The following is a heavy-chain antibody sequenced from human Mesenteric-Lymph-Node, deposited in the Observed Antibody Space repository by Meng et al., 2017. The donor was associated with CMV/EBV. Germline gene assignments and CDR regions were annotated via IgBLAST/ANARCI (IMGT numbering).Heavy chain of an antibody. V-gene: IGHV4-59*01. CDR2: SSYRGSA. D-gene: IGHD2/OR15-2a*01. CDR1: GGSITTYS. CDR3: ARRGTGGTTDPFDY. J-gene: IGHJ4*02. Sequence: ESLKISCTVSGGSITTYSWSWIRQPPGKGLEFIGYSSYRGSANYNPSLKSRVTISLDTSKNHFSLTLTSVIAVDTALYYCARRGTGGTTDPFDYWGQGTLVTVSS.